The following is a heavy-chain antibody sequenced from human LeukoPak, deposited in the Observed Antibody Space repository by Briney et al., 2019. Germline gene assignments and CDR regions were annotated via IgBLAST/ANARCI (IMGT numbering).Heavy chain of an antibody. CDR1: GGSISSGDYY. CDR2: IYYSGST. J-gene: IGHJ6*02. D-gene: IGHD3-10*01. CDR3: AREVRLGNYYGMDV. V-gene: IGHV4-30-4*01. Sequence: SQTLSLTCTVSGGSISSGDYYGSWIRQPPGKGLEWIGYIYYSGSTYYNPSLKSRVTISVDTSKNQFSLKLSSVTAADTAVYYCAREVRLGNYYGMDVWGQGTTVTVSS.